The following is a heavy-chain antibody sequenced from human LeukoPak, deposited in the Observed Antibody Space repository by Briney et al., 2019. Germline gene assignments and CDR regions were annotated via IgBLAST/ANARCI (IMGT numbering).Heavy chain of an antibody. CDR2: ISGSGGST. CDR3: ARGQASYYDYVWGGNY. J-gene: IGHJ4*02. Sequence: GGSLRLSCAASGFTFSSYAMSWVRQAPGKGLEWVSAISGSGGSTYYADSVKGRFTISRDNSKNTLYLQMNSLRAEDTAVYYCARGQASYYDYVWGGNYWGQGTLVTVSS. CDR1: GFTFSSYA. D-gene: IGHD3-16*01. V-gene: IGHV3-23*01.